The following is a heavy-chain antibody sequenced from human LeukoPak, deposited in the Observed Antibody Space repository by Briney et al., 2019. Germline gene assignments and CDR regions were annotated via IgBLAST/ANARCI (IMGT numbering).Heavy chain of an antibody. V-gene: IGHV1-69*06. Sequence: SVEVSCKASGGTFSSYAISWVRQAPGQGLEWMGGIIPIFGTANYAQKFQGRVTITADKSTSTAYMELSSLRSEDTAVYYCAREPYYYGSGRSYWYFDLWGRGTLVTVSS. D-gene: IGHD3-10*01. CDR1: GGTFSSYA. J-gene: IGHJ2*01. CDR3: AREPYYYGSGRSYWYFDL. CDR2: IIPIFGTA.